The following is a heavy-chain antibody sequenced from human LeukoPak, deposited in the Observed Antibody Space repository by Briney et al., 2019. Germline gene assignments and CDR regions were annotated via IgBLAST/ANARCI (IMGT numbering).Heavy chain of an antibody. CDR1: GFTFDDYA. V-gene: IGHV3-49*03. CDR2: IRSKAYGGTT. J-gene: IGHJ4*02. CDR3: SKDRYYGSSWFSGDY. Sequence: PGGSLRLSCTASGFTFDDYAMSWFRQAPGKGLEWVGFIRSKAYGGTTEYAASVKGRFIISRDDSKSIAYLQMNSLKREDTAVYHCSKDRYYGSSWFSGDYWGQGSLVTVSS. D-gene: IGHD6-13*01.